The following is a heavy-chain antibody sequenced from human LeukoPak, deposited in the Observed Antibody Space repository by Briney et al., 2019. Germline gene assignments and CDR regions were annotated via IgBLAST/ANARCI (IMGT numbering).Heavy chain of an antibody. Sequence: PSETLSLTCTVSGGSISNYFWSWLRQPPGKGLEWIGYISYSGSTSYNPALRSRVTISLVTSKNQFSLKLSSVSAADTAVYYCARDSYYYYGSGRYYGLDFWGPGTLVTVSS. J-gene: IGHJ4*02. D-gene: IGHD3-10*01. CDR3: ARDSYYYYGSGRYYGLDF. CDR1: GGSISNYF. V-gene: IGHV4-59*01. CDR2: ISYSGST.